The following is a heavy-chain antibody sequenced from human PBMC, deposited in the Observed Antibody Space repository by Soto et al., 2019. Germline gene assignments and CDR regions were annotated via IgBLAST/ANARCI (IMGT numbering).Heavy chain of an antibody. CDR1: RFRFSNHA. D-gene: IGHD1-26*01. CDR2: MSYDGSDI. Sequence: PGGSLRLSCAASRFRFSNHAMHWVRQAPGRGLEWVAVMSYDGSDIFYADSVKGRFTISRDNSESKLFLQMNNLRAADTAIYYCARRASGGTHFDYWGLGTLVTVSS. V-gene: IGHV3-30*03. J-gene: IGHJ4*02. CDR3: ARRASGGTHFDY.